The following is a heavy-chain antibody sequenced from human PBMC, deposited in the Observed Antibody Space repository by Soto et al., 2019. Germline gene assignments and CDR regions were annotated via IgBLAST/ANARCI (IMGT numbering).Heavy chain of an antibody. Sequence: GGSLRLSCAASGFTFSSYGMHWVRQAPGKGLEWVAVISYDGSNKYYADSVKGRFTISRDNSKNTLYLQMNSLRAEDTAVYYCAKDRXESQYDYVWGSYSALDAFDIWGQGTMVTVSS. CDR2: ISYDGSNK. V-gene: IGHV3-30*18. J-gene: IGHJ3*02. CDR1: GFTFSSYG. CDR3: AKDRXESQYDYVWGSYSALDAFDI. D-gene: IGHD3-16*01.